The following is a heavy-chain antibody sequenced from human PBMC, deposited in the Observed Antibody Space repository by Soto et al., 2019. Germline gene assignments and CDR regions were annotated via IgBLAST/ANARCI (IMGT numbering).Heavy chain of an antibody. Sequence: PSETLSLTCSVSGDSVSTGGYYYSWIRQQPGKGLEWIGYIHPSGSVYSNPSLQGRVTMSVDTSKNQFSLDLTSVTAADTAVYYCARGSDYAKNGYWGQGNRVTVSS. CDR2: IHPSGSV. CDR3: ARGSDYAKNGY. V-gene: IGHV4-31*03. D-gene: IGHD4-17*01. CDR1: GDSVSTGGYY. J-gene: IGHJ4*02.